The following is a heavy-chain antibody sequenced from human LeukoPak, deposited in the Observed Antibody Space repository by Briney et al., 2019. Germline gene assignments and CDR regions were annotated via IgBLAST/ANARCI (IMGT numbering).Heavy chain of an antibody. J-gene: IGHJ6*02. CDR2: ISAYNGNT. D-gene: IGHD6-13*01. Sequence: ASVTVSCKASGYTFTSYGISWVRQAPGQGLEWMGWISAYNGNTNYAQKLQGRVTMTTDTSTSTAYMELRSLRSDDTAVYYCASGKSSSSLMHYYYGMDVWGQGTTVTVSS. CDR3: ASGKSSSSLMHYYYGMDV. CDR1: GYTFTSYG. V-gene: IGHV1-18*01.